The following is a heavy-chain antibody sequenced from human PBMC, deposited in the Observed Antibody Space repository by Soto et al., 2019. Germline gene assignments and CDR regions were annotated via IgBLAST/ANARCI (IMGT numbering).Heavy chain of an antibody. CDR2: ISSSSSYI. Sequence: EVQLVESGGGLVKPGGSLRLSCAASGFTFSSYSMNWVRQAPGKGLEWVSSISSSSSYIYYADSVKGRFTISRDNAKNSLYLQMNSLRAEDTAVYYCARGSTSYQPGDYWGQGTLVTVSS. D-gene: IGHD2-2*01. CDR1: GFTFSSYS. V-gene: IGHV3-21*01. J-gene: IGHJ4*02. CDR3: ARGSTSYQPGDY.